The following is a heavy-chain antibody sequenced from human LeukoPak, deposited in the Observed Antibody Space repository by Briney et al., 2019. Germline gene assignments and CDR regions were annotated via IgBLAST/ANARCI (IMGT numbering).Heavy chain of an antibody. D-gene: IGHD2-2*01. Sequence: SETLSLTCTVSGGSISSSSYYWGWVRQPPGKGVEWVGSIYYSGSTYYNPSLKSRVTISVKTSKNQFSLKRSALTGADRAVYYCARDCSSTSCYGAFDYWGQGTLVTVSS. V-gene: IGHV4-39*07. J-gene: IGHJ4*02. CDR2: IYYSGST. CDR3: ARDCSSTSCYGAFDY. CDR1: GGSISSSSYY.